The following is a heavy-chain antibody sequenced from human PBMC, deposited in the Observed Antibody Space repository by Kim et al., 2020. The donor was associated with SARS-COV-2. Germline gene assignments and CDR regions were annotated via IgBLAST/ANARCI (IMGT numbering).Heavy chain of an antibody. CDR2: SGGT. Sequence: SGGTNYAQKFQGRVTMTRDTSISTAYMELSRLRSDDTTVYYCARDYGMDVWGQGTTVTVSS. V-gene: IGHV1-2*02. CDR3: ARDYGMDV. J-gene: IGHJ6*02.